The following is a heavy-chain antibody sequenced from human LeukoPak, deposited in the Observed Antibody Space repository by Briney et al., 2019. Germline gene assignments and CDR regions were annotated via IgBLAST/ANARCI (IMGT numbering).Heavy chain of an antibody. CDR3: AEATTMIVVVIDY. J-gene: IGHJ4*02. CDR2: ISGSGGST. V-gene: IGHV3-23*01. Sequence: PGGSLRLSCAASGFTFSSYAMSWVRQAPGKGLEWVSAISGSGGSTYYADSVKGRFTISRDNSKNTLYLQMNSLRAEDTAVYYCAEATTMIVVVIDYWGQGTLVTVSS. CDR1: GFTFSSYA. D-gene: IGHD3-22*01.